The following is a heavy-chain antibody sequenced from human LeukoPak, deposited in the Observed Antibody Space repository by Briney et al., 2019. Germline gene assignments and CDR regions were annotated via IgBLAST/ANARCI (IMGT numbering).Heavy chain of an antibody. D-gene: IGHD3-22*01. V-gene: IGHV3-49*04. CDR3: TRDLVGYYYDSSGYLGGAFDI. CDR1: GFTFGDYA. J-gene: IGHJ4*02. Sequence: GGSLRLSCTASGFTFGDYAMSWVRQAPGKGLEWVGVIRSKAYGGTTEYAASVKGRFTISRDDSKSIAYLQMNSLKTEDTAVYYCTRDLVGYYYDSSGYLGGAFDIWGRGTRVTVSS. CDR2: IRSKAYGGTT.